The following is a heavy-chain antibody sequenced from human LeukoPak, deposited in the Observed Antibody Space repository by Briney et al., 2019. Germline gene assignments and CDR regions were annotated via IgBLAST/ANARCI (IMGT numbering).Heavy chain of an antibody. D-gene: IGHD3-22*01. CDR1: GFTFSSYG. V-gene: IGHV3-30*02. CDR3: AKSAYYDSSGYYSGY. J-gene: IGHJ4*02. Sequence: GGSLRLSCAASGFTFSSYGMHWVRQAPGKGLEWVAFIRYDGSNKYYADSVKGRFTISRDNSKNTLYLQMNSLRAEDTAVYYCAKSAYYDSSGYYSGYWGQGTLVTVSS. CDR2: IRYDGSNK.